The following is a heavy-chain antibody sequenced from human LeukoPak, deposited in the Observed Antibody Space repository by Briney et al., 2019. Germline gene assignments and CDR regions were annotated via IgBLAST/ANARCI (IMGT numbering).Heavy chain of an antibody. Sequence: GGSLRLSCAASGFTFTAYSMNWVRQAPGKGLEWVSHITSSSAERYYTHFVKGRFTISRDNAKNSLYLQMNSLRAEDTAVYYCVRDGGTAAAGTHHFDYWGRGILVTVSS. J-gene: IGHJ4*02. D-gene: IGHD6-13*01. V-gene: IGHV3-21*05. CDR1: GFTFTAYS. CDR2: ITSSSAER. CDR3: VRDGGTAAAGTHHFDY.